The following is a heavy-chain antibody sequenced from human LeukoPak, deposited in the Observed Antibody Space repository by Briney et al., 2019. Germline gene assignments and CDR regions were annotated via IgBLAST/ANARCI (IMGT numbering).Heavy chain of an antibody. CDR2: ISSSSSYI. CDR1: GFTFSSYS. V-gene: IGHV3-21*01. J-gene: IGHJ4*02. CDR3: AKGGDDYDILTGYYNFGILDY. D-gene: IGHD3-9*01. Sequence: KPGGSLRLSCAASGFTFSSYSMNWVRQAPGKGLEWVSSISSSSSYIYYADSVKGRFTISRDNAKNILYLQMNSLRAEDTAVYYCAKGGDDYDILTGYYNFGILDYWGQGTLVTVSS.